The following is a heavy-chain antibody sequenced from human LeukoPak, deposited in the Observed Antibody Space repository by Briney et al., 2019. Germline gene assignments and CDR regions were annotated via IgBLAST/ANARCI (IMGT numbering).Heavy chain of an antibody. CDR3: AKDVRGGPFWYYFDY. CDR1: GFTFDDYG. Sequence: GRSLRLSCAASGFTFDDYGMHWVRHAPGKGLEWVSGITWNSGRIVYADSVKGRFTISRDNAKNSLYLQMNSLRTEDTAFYYCAKDVRGGPFWYYFDYWGQGTVVTVSS. CDR2: ITWNSGRI. V-gene: IGHV3-9*01. D-gene: IGHD4-23*01. J-gene: IGHJ4*02.